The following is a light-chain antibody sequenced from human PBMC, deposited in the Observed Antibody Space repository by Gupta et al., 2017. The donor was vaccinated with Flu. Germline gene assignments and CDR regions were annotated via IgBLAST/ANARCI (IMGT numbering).Light chain of an antibody. CDR3: QQYYSTPPT. Sequence: DIVMTQPPDPLASALGARATIHCKSSQSVLYSSNNKNYLAWYQQKPGQPPKLLIYWASTRVSGVPDRFSGSGSGTDFTLTISSLQAEDVAVYYCQQYYSTPPTFGRGTKVEIK. J-gene: IGKJ1*01. CDR1: QSVLYSSNNKNY. CDR2: WAS. V-gene: IGKV4-1*01.